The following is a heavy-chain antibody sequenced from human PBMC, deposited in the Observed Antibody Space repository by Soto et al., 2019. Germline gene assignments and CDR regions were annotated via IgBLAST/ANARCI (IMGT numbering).Heavy chain of an antibody. D-gene: IGHD1-26*01. J-gene: IGHJ4*02. V-gene: IGHV4-30-4*01. Sequence: SETLSLTCTVSGGSISSGDYYWSWIRQPPGKGLEWIGYIYYSGSTYYNPSLKSRVTISVDTSKNQFSLKLSSVTAADTAVYYCVRTPMGLDSVSSGEFDYWGQGTPVTVSS. CDR1: GGSISSGDYY. CDR3: VRTPMGLDSVSSGEFDY. CDR2: IYYSGST.